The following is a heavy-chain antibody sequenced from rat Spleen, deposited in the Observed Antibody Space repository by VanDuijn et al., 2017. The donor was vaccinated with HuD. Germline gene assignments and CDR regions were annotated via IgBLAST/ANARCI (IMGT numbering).Heavy chain of an antibody. CDR2: ISPSGGST. V-gene: IGHV5-19*01. CDR1: GFTFSDYT. J-gene: IGHJ4*01. CDR3: TTSNYYSSYIYLDA. D-gene: IGHD1-2*01. Sequence: EVQLVESGGGLVQPGRSLKLSCAASGFTFSDYTMAWIRQAPTKGLEWVASISPSGGSTYYRGSVKGRFTISRDNTKSTLYLQMDSLRSEDTATYYCTTSNYYSSYIYLDAWGQGASVTVSS.